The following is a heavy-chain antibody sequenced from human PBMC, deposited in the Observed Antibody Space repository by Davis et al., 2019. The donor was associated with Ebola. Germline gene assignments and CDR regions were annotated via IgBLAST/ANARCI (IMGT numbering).Heavy chain of an antibody. CDR1: GFTFSDYY. CDR3: AKESDVVATTYYFDY. J-gene: IGHJ4*02. CDR2: ISSSSSYT. V-gene: IGHV3-11*06. Sequence: GESLKISCAASGFTFSDYYMSWIRQAPGKGLEWVSYISSSSSYTNYADSVKGRFTISRDNSKNTLYLQMNSLRAEDTAVYYCAKESDVVATTYYFDYGGQGTLVTVSS. D-gene: IGHD5-12*01.